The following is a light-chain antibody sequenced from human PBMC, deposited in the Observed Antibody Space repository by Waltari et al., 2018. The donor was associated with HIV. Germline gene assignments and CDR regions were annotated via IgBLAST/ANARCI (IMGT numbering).Light chain of an antibody. V-gene: IGLV3-21*04. Sequence: SYVLTQPPSVSVAPGKTARITCGGNNIGSRSVHWYQQKPGQAPVLVMYYGSDRPSGIPERFSCSNSGNTATLTVSRIEAGDEADYFCQVWDSSSDHHVFGTGTKVTVL. CDR1: NIGSRS. CDR2: YGS. CDR3: QVWDSSSDHHV. J-gene: IGLJ1*01.